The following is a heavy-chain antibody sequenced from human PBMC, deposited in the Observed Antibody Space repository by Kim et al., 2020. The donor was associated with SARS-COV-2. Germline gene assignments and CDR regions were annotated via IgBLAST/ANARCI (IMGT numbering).Heavy chain of an antibody. D-gene: IGHD6-19*01. CDR1: GGSISSYY. CDR2: IYYSGST. J-gene: IGHJ4*02. CDR3: AREAVAGSLVY. V-gene: IGHV4-59*13. Sequence: SETLSLTCTVSGGSISSYYWSWIRQPPGKGLEWIGYIYYSGSTNYNPSLKSRVTISVDTSKNQFSLKLSSVTAADTAVYYCAREAVAGSLVYWGQGTLVTVSS.